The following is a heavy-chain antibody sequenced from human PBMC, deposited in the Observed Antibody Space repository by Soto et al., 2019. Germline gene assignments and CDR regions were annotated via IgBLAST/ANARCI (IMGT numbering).Heavy chain of an antibody. CDR3: VRDNIVAGMDLFDY. CDR2: TYFRSRWYS. Sequence: SPTLSLTCGISGDSVSSYRAALHLIMQSPSRGLEWLGRTYFRSRWYSDYAISVKSRMTISADTSKNQFSLQLNSVTPDDTATYYCVRDNIVAGMDLFDYWGRGTLVTVSS. D-gene: IGHD5-12*01. CDR1: GDSVSSYRAA. J-gene: IGHJ4*02. V-gene: IGHV6-1*01.